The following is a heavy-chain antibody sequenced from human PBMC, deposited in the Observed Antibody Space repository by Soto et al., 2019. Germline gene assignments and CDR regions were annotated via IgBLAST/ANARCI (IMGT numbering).Heavy chain of an antibody. Sequence: SVKVSCKASGGTFSSHGISWVRQAPGQGSEWMGGIIPMIDTSKYAQKFQGRVTITADESTSTAYTELSSLTSEDTAVYYCAREGPPDIAWFDPWGQGTLVTVSS. V-gene: IGHV1-69*13. CDR3: AREGPPDIAWFDP. D-gene: IGHD3-9*01. CDR1: GGTFSSHG. J-gene: IGHJ5*02. CDR2: IIPMIDTS.